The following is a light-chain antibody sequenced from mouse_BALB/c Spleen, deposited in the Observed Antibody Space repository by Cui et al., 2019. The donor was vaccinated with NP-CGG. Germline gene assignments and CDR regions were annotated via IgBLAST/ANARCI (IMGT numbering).Light chain of an antibody. Sequence: QAVVTQESTPTTSPGETVTLTCSSSTGAVTTSNYANGVQEKPDHLFTGLIGCTNNRVPGVPARFSGSLIGDKAALTITGAQTEDEAIYFCALWYSNHWVFGGGTKLTVL. CDR2: CTN. V-gene: IGLV1*01. CDR1: TGAVTTSNY. CDR3: ALWYSNHWV. J-gene: IGLJ1*01.